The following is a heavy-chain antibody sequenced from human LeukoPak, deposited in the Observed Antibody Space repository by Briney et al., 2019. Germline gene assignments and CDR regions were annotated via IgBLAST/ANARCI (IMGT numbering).Heavy chain of an antibody. CDR2: IKTDGSEK. CDR3: ATYSSFNRREFQY. D-gene: IGHD3-22*01. J-gene: IGHJ1*01. V-gene: IGHV3-7*01. CDR1: GFTFSNYW. Sequence: GGSLRLSCEGSGFTFSNYWMGWVRQAPGKGLQWVANIKTDGSEKYYVDSVKGRFTISRDNAKNSLYLQMNSLRAEDTAVYYCATYSSFNRREFQYWGQGTLVTVSS.